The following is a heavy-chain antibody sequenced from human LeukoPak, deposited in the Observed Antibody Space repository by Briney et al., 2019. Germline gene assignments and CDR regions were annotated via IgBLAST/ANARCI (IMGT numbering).Heavy chain of an antibody. J-gene: IGHJ4*02. CDR2: ISWDGGST. CDR1: GFTFDNYA. Sequence: PGGSLRLSCAASGFTFDNYAMQWVRQAPGKGLEWVSLISWDGGSTYYADSVKGRFTISRDNSKNSLYLQMNSLRAEDTAVYYCAKVPEPHIWFGTSTYFDYWGQGTLVTVSS. V-gene: IGHV3-43D*03. D-gene: IGHD3-10*01. CDR3: AKVPEPHIWFGTSTYFDY.